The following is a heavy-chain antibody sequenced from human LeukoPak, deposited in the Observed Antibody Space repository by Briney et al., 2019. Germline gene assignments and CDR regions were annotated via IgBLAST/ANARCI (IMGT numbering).Heavy chain of an antibody. CDR3: AGGLTIPPRFDP. D-gene: IGHD3-3*01. CDR1: GFTFSSYA. V-gene: IGHV3-48*01. J-gene: IGHJ5*02. CDR2: ISSSSSTI. Sequence: GGSLRLSCAASGFTFSSYAMSWVRQAPGKGLEWVSYISSSSSTIYYVDSVKGRFTISRDNAKNSLYLQMNSLRAEDTAVYYCAGGLTIPPRFDPWGQGTLVTVSS.